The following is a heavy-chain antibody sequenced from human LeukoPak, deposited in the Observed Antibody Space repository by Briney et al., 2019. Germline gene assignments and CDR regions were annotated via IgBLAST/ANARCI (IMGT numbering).Heavy chain of an antibody. CDR1: GFTVSSNY. D-gene: IGHD4-11*01. Sequence: PGGSLRLSCAASGFTVSSNYMSWVRQAPGKGLDWVSLIYSGGSTYYADSVKGRFTISRDNSKNTLYLQMNSLRAEDTAVYYCARSPYSNYEDYWGQGTLVTVSS. CDR2: IYSGGST. J-gene: IGHJ4*02. V-gene: IGHV3-53*01. CDR3: ARSPYSNYEDY.